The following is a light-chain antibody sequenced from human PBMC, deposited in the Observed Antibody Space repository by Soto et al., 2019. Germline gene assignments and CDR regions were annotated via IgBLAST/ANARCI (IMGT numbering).Light chain of an antibody. J-gene: IGKJ2*01. CDR1: QRVGTD. CDR3: QQYNNWPPDFT. V-gene: IGKV3-15*01. Sequence: EIVMTQSPATMSLTPGDRAALSCRASQRVGTDLAWYQQKPGQAPTLLIYDASTRATRLPDRFSGSGSGTEFNLPITSLQSEDFAIYYCQQYNNWPPDFTFGQGTKVDIK. CDR2: DAS.